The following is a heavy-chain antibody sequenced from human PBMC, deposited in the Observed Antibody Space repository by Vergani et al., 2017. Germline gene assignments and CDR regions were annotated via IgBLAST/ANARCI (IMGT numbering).Heavy chain of an antibody. CDR2: ISGSGGST. Sequence: EVQLLESGGGLVQPGGSLRLSCAASGFTFSSYAMSWVRQAPGKGLEWVSAISGSGGSTYYADSVKGRFTISRDNSKHTLYLQMNSLRAADTAVYYCAKSLLGAVTVSRFDYWGQGTLVTVSS. J-gene: IGHJ4*02. CDR3: AKSLLGAVTVSRFDY. V-gene: IGHV3-23*01. D-gene: IGHD6-13*01. CDR1: GFTFSSYA.